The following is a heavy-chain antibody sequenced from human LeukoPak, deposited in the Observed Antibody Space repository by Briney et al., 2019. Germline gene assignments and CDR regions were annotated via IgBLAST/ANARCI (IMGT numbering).Heavy chain of an antibody. V-gene: IGHV3-48*03. CDR1: GFTFSSYE. CDR2: ISSSGSTI. Sequence: GGSLRLSCAASGFTFSSYEMNWVRQAPGKGLEWVSYISSSGSTIYYADGAKGRFTISGDDSKNSQYLQMNSLRAEDTAVYYCWGYCSSTSCYYSDYYYGMDVWGKGTTVTVSS. D-gene: IGHD2-2*01. J-gene: IGHJ6*04. CDR3: WGYCSSTSCYYSDYYYGMDV.